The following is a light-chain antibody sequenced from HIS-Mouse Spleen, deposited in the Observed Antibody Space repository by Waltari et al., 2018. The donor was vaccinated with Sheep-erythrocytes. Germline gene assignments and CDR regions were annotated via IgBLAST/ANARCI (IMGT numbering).Light chain of an antibody. J-gene: IGLJ1*01. CDR3: CSYAGSYNHV. V-gene: IGLV2-11*01. CDR1: SSDVGGYNY. CDR2: DGS. Sequence: QSALTQPRSVSGSPGQSVTISCTGTSSDVGGYNYVSWYQQHPGKAPKLMIYDGSKRPSGVPERFAGSKSGNPASLTISGLQAEDEADYYCCSYAGSYNHVFATGTKVTVL.